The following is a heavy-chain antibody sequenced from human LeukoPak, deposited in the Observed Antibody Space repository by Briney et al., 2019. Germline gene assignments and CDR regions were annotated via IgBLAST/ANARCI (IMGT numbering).Heavy chain of an antibody. V-gene: IGHV4-34*01. Sequence: SETLSLTCAVYGGSFSGYYWSWIRQPPGKGLEWIGEINHSGSTNYNPSLKSRVTISVDTPKNQFSLKLSSVTAADTAVYYCARASGFYYYYGMDVWGQGTTVTVSS. CDR2: INHSGST. CDR3: ARASGFYYYYGMDV. D-gene: IGHD3-10*01. J-gene: IGHJ6*02. CDR1: GGSFSGYY.